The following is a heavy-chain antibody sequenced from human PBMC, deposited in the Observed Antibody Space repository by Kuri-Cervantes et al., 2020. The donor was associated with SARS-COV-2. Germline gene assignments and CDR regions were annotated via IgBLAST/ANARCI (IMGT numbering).Heavy chain of an antibody. CDR1: GFSFSTYS. D-gene: IGHD2-15*01. J-gene: IGHJ5*02. CDR2: ISSSRSYI. CDR3: VGWWGNGQPP. Sequence: LTCAASGFSFSTYSMSWVRQAPGKGLVWVSSISSSRSYILDADSVKGRFPISRDNAKNSLYLQMSSLRAEDTAVYYCVGWWGNGQPPCGQGTRVTVSS. V-gene: IGHV3-21*01.